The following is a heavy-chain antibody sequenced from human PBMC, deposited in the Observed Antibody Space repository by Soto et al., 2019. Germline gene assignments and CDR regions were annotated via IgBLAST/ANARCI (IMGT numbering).Heavy chain of an antibody. V-gene: IGHV3-9*01. D-gene: IGHD3-10*01. Sequence: LRLSCTASGFTLDDYAMHWVRQAPGKGLEWVSGSSWNSATIAYGDSVKGRFTISRDNAKNSLYLQMNSLRAEDTAVYYYARDPDYGSGSYLDYWGQGTLVTVSS. J-gene: IGHJ4*02. CDR2: SSWNSATI. CDR3: ARDPDYGSGSYLDY. CDR1: GFTLDDYA.